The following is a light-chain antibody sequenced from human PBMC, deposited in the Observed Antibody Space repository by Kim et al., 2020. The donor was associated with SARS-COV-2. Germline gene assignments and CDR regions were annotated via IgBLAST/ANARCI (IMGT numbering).Light chain of an antibody. CDR3: QQYGSSPR. Sequence: LSPGESAPLSCRASQSVTNNYLAWYQQKPGQTPRLLIYGASSRATGIPDRFSGSGSGTDFTLTISRLEPEDFAVYYCQQYGSSPRFGGGTKVDIK. CDR1: QSVTNNY. J-gene: IGKJ4*01. V-gene: IGKV3-20*01. CDR2: GAS.